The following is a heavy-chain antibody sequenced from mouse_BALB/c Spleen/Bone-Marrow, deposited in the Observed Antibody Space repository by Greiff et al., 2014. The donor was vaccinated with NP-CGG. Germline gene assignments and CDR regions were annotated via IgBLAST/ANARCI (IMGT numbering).Heavy chain of an antibody. CDR2: ISSGSSTI. D-gene: IGHD4-1*01. CDR3: TRGGNWDDFDY. CDR1: GFTFSSFG. Sequence: EVKLMESGGGLVQPGGSRKLSCAASGFTFSSFGMHWVRQTPEKGLEWVAYISSGSSTIYYADTVKGRFTISRDNPKNTLFRQVTSLRSEGTARYYCTRGGNWDDFDYWGQGTTLTVSS. V-gene: IGHV5-17*02. J-gene: IGHJ2*01.